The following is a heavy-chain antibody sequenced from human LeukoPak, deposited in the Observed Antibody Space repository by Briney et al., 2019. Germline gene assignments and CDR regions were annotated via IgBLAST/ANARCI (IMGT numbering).Heavy chain of an antibody. D-gene: IGHD2-2*01. V-gene: IGHV1-2*02. CDR1: GYTFTGYY. CDR3: ARQYCSSTSCHYYYYMDV. J-gene: IGHJ6*03. CDR2: INPNSGGT. Sequence: ASVKVSCKASGYTFTGYYMHWVRQAPGQGLEWMGWINPNSGGTNYAQKFQGRVTMTRDTSISTAYMELSRLRSDDTAVYYCARQYCSSTSCHYYYYMDVWGKGTTVTVSS.